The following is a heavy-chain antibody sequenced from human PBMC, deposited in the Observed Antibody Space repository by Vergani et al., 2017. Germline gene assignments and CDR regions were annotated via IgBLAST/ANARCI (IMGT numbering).Heavy chain of an antibody. V-gene: IGHV3-7*01. CDR2: IKQDGSEK. J-gene: IGHJ5*02. Sequence: EVQLVESGGGLVQPGGSLRLSCAASGFTFSSYWMSWVRQAPGKGLEWVANIKQDGSEKYYVDSVKGRFTISRDNAKNSLYLQMNSLRAEDTAVYYCARGARDIVVGVAATWNWFDPWGQGTLVTVSS. CDR3: ARGARDIVVGVAATWNWFDP. CDR1: GFTFSSYW. D-gene: IGHD2-15*01.